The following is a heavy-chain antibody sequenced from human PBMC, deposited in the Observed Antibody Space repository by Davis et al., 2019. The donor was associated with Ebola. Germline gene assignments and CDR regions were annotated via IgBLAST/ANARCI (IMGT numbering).Heavy chain of an antibody. CDR3: AKAPIWGSSALYYYYGMDV. V-gene: IGHV4-59*08. D-gene: IGHD6-6*01. CDR1: GGSISSYY. CDR2: IYYSGST. Sequence: SETLSLTFTVPGGSISSYYWSWIRQPPGKGLEWIGYIYYSGSTNYNPSLKSRVTISVDTSKNQFSLKLSSVTAADTAVYYCAKAPIWGSSALYYYYGMDVWGQGTTVTVSS. J-gene: IGHJ6*02.